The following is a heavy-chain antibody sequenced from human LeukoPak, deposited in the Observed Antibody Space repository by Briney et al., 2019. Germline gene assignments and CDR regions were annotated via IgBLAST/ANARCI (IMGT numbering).Heavy chain of an antibody. Sequence: NPSETLSLTCTVSGGSISSGDYYWSWIRQPPGKGLEWIGYIYYSGSTYYNPSLKSRVTISVDTSKNQFSLKLSSVTAADTAVYYCARDRAGYDRRFDPWGQGTLVTVSS. CDR3: ARDRAGYDRRFDP. D-gene: IGHD3-3*01. J-gene: IGHJ5*02. CDR1: GGSISSGDYY. V-gene: IGHV4-30-4*01. CDR2: IYYSGST.